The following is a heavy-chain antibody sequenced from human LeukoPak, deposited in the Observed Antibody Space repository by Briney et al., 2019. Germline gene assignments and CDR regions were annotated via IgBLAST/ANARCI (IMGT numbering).Heavy chain of an antibody. CDR3: AKDRTDRSGWPDFDY. J-gene: IGHJ4*02. Sequence: PGGSLRLSCAASGFTFRSYAMSWVRQAPGRGLEWVSTITGTTSSTYYADSVKGRFTISRDNSENTLSLQMNSLRAEDTAVYYCAKDRTDRSGWPDFDYWGQGALVSVSS. D-gene: IGHD6-19*01. V-gene: IGHV3-23*01. CDR1: GFTFRSYA. CDR2: ITGTTSST.